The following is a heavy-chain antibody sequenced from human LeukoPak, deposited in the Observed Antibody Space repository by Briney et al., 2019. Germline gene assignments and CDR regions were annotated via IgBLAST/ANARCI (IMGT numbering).Heavy chain of an antibody. CDR2: IYHRGST. V-gene: IGHV4-4*02. J-gene: IGHJ4*02. Sequence: SEILSLTCAVSGGSISSSNWWSWVRQPPGQGLEWIGEIYHRGSTNYNPSLKSRVTISVDKSKNQFSLKLSSVPAADTAVYYCASAIAAGFFDYWGQGTLVTVSS. CDR1: GGSISSSNW. D-gene: IGHD6-13*01. CDR3: ASAIAAGFFDY.